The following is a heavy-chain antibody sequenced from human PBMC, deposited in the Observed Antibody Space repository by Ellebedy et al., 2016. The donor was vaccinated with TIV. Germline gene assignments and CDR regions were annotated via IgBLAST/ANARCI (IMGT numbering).Heavy chain of an antibody. J-gene: IGHJ3*02. V-gene: IGHV1-2*02. CDR3: AREWLLNDAFDI. D-gene: IGHD3-22*01. CDR2: INPNSGGT. CDR1: GYTLTELS. Sequence: AASVKVSCKVSGYTLTELSMHWVRQAPGQGLEWMGWINPNSGGTNYAQKFQGRVTMTRDTSISTAYMELSRLRSDDTAVYYCAREWLLNDAFDIWGQGTMVTVSS.